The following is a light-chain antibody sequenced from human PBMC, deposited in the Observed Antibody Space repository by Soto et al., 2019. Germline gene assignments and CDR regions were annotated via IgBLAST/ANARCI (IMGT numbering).Light chain of an antibody. CDR3: QEYIHWPPGK. CDR1: QFVSSR. Sequence: EIVVTQSPATLSASQGERVTLSFRASQFVSSRLAWYQQRLGQVPRLLLYDTTTRAPGISARFSGSWSGTEFTHTISSLQSEDFAVYYGQEYIHWPPGKFGPGTTVDIK. J-gene: IGKJ1*01. CDR2: DTT. V-gene: IGKV3-15*01.